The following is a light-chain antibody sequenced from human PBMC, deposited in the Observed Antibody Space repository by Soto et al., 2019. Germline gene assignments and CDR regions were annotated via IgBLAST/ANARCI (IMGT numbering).Light chain of an antibody. V-gene: IGLV2-14*01. CDR2: DVN. CDR3: SSYTSSSTRV. J-gene: IGLJ1*01. CDR1: SSDVGRYNY. Sequence: QSALTQPASVSGSPGQSITISCIGTSSDVGRYNYVSWYQQHPGQAPRLMIYDVNNRPSGVSNRFSGFKSDNTASLTISGLQADVEADYYCSSYTSSSTRVFGTGTVVTVL.